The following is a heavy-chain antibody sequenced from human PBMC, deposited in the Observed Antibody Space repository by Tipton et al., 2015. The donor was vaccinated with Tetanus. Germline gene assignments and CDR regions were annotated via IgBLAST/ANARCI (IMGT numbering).Heavy chain of an antibody. V-gene: IGHV4-59*01. D-gene: IGHD6-13*01. CDR1: GGSISSYY. J-gene: IGHJ4*02. Sequence: TLSLTCTVSGGSISSYYWSWIRQPPGKGLEWIGYIYYSGSTNYNPSLKSRVTISVDTSKNQFSLKLSSVTAADTAVYYCARESRGGIAAADDYWGQGSLVPVSS. CDR2: IYYSGST. CDR3: ARESRGGIAAADDY.